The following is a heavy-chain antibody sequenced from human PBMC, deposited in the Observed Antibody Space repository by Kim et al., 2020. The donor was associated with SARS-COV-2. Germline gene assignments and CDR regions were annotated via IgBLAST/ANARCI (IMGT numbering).Heavy chain of an antibody. V-gene: IGHV3-53*01. Sequence: GGSLRLSCAASGFTVSSSYMIWVRQAPGRGLEWVSIIYSTANTYYADSVKGRFTISRDNSKNTLYLQMNSLRAEDTAVYYCARVLVETAINGIFDIWGQGTMVTVSS. D-gene: IGHD2-21*02. J-gene: IGHJ3*02. CDR2: IYSTANT. CDR3: ARVLVETAINGIFDI. CDR1: GFTVSSSY.